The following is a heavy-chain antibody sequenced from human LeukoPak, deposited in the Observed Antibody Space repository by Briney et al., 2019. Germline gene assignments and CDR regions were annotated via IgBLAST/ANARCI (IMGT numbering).Heavy chain of an antibody. CDR3: AKGSYGDYVALDY. D-gene: IGHD4-17*01. V-gene: IGHV3-30*18. CDR1: GFTFSSYG. Sequence: PGGSLRLSCAASGFTFSSYGMHWVRQAPGKGLEWVAVISYDGSNKYYADSVKGRFTISRDNSKNTLYLQMNSLRAEDTAVYYCAKGSYGDYVALDYWGQGTLVTVSS. J-gene: IGHJ4*02. CDR2: ISYDGSNK.